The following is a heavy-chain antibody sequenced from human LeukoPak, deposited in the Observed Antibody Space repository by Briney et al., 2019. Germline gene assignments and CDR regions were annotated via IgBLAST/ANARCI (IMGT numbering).Heavy chain of an antibody. Sequence: GGSLRLSCAASGFTFSSYDIHWVRQVTGKGLEWVSAIGPAGDTYYPGSVEGRFTISRDNAKNSLYLQMNSLRAEDTAVYYCARDETPTNGYDSYDFWGQGALVTVST. D-gene: IGHD5-12*01. J-gene: IGHJ4*02. V-gene: IGHV3-13*01. CDR2: IGPAGDT. CDR1: GFTFSSYD. CDR3: ARDETPTNGYDSYDF.